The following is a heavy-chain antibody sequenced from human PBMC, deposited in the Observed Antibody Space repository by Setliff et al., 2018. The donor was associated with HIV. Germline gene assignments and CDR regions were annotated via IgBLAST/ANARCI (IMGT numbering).Heavy chain of an antibody. Sequence: LSLTCVVSGYSISSNDWWGWIRQSPGKGLEWIGYIYYSGSIYYNPSLKSRVTMSVDTSKNQFSLKLSSVTAVDTAVYYCAKKGNGDYHFDYWGQGTLVTV. CDR3: AKKGNGDYHFDY. CDR1: GYSISSNDW. D-gene: IGHD4-17*01. V-gene: IGHV4-28*02. CDR2: IYYSGSI. J-gene: IGHJ4*02.